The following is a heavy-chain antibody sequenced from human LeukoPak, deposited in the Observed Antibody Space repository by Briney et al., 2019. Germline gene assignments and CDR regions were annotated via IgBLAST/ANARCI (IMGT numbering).Heavy chain of an antibody. Sequence: PGGSLRLSCAASGFTFSSYGMHWVRQAPGKGLEWVSFIRYDGSNEYYADSVKGRFTISRDNAKNSLYLQMNSLRAEDTAVYYCARGLRYFDWSYDYWGQGTLVTVSS. D-gene: IGHD3-9*01. CDR3: ARGLRYFDWSYDY. CDR2: IRYDGSNE. CDR1: GFTFSSYG. V-gene: IGHV3-30*02. J-gene: IGHJ4*02.